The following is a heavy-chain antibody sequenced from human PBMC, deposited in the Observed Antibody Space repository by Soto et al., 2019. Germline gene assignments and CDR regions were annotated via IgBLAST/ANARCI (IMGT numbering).Heavy chain of an antibody. D-gene: IGHD1-26*01. CDR3: AREGGGYRFDY. J-gene: IGHJ4*02. V-gene: IGHV4-34*01. CDR2: INHSGST. CDR1: GGSFSGYY. Sequence: SETLSLTCAVYGGSFSGYYWTWIRQPPGTGLEWIGEINHSGSTNYNPSIKSRVTISVDTSKNQFSLKLTSVTAADTAVYYCAREGGGYRFDYWGQGALVTVSS.